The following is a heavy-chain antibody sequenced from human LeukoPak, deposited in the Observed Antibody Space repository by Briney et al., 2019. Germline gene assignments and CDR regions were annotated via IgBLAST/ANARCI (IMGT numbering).Heavy chain of an antibody. CDR1: GFTFSSYG. Sequence: GRSLRLSCAASGFTFSSYGMHWVRQAPGKGLEWVAVMSYDGGNKYYADSVKGRFTISRDNSKNTLYLQMNSLRAEDTAVYYCTSPGGDGYHPDYWGQGTLVTVSS. V-gene: IGHV3-30*03. J-gene: IGHJ4*02. CDR2: MSYDGGNK. CDR3: TSPGGDGYHPDY. D-gene: IGHD5-24*01.